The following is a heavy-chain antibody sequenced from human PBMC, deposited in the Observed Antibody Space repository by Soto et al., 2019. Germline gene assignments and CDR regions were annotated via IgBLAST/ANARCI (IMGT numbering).Heavy chain of an antibody. Sequence: PGGSLRLSCAASGFTFSSYSMNWVRQAPGKGLEWVSYISSSSSTIYYADSVKGRFTISRDNAKNSLYLQMNSLRDEDTAVYYCAREGRWFGPRWGMDVWGQGTTVTVYS. CDR3: AREGRWFGPRWGMDV. J-gene: IGHJ6*02. D-gene: IGHD3-16*01. V-gene: IGHV3-48*02. CDR2: ISSSSSTI. CDR1: GFTFSSYS.